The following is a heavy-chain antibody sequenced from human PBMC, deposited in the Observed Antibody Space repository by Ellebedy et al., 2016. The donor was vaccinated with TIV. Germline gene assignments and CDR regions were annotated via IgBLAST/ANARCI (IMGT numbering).Heavy chain of an antibody. D-gene: IGHD3-22*01. CDR2: INHSGST. J-gene: IGHJ5*02. CDR1: GGSFSGYY. Sequence: MPSETLSLTCAVYGGSFSGYYWSWIRQPPGKGLEWIGEINHSGSTHYNPSLKSRVTISVDTSKNQFSLKLSSVTAADTAVYYCARVNYYDSSGYYYVSSWFDPWGQGTLVTVSS. CDR3: ARVNYYDSSGYYYVSSWFDP. V-gene: IGHV4-34*01.